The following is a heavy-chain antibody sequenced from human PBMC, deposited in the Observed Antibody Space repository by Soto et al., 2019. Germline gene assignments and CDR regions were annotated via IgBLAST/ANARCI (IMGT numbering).Heavy chain of an antibody. Sequence: SETLSLTCTTSGGSISSYYWSWIRQPPGKGLEWIGYIYYSGSTNYNPSLKRRVTISVDTSKNQFSLKMSSVTAADTAVYYCARESVLLWFGEPIRTFDIWGQGTMVTVSS. CDR2: IYYSGST. V-gene: IGHV4-59*01. CDR3: ARESVLLWFGEPIRTFDI. CDR1: GGSISSYY. J-gene: IGHJ3*02. D-gene: IGHD3-10*01.